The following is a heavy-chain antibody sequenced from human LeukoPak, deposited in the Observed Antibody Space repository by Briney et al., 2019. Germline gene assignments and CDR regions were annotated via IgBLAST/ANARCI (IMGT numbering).Heavy chain of an antibody. CDR3: ARDNDILTGSSHFDN. V-gene: IGHV3-21*01. CDR1: GFNFSTYS. D-gene: IGHD3-9*01. J-gene: IGHJ4*02. Sequence: GGSPRLSCVASGFNFSTYSMNWVRQAPGKGLEWVSSVSSGSTYIYYADSVNGGFTISRDNAKNSHYLQMNSLRAEDTAVYYCARDNDILTGSSHFDNWGQGALVTVSS. CDR2: VSSGSTYI.